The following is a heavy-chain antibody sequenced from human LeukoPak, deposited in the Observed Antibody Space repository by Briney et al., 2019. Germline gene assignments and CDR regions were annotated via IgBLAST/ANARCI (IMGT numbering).Heavy chain of an antibody. Sequence: ASVKVSCKASGYTFTGNYIHWVRQAPGQGLEWMGWLNPNSGDTNYAQNFQGRVTMTRDTSISTAYMELSRLRSDDTAVYYCARGYPLSTTAAGTYFQHWGQGTLVTVSS. CDR3: ARGYPLSTTAAGTYFQH. D-gene: IGHD6-13*01. V-gene: IGHV1-2*02. J-gene: IGHJ1*01. CDR2: LNPNSGDT. CDR1: GYTFTGNY.